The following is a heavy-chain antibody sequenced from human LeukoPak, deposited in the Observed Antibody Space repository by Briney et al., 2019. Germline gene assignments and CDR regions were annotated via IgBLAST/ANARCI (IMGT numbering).Heavy chain of an antibody. CDR2: IYYSGST. V-gene: IGHV4-39*01. D-gene: IGHD1-14*01. Sequence: SETLSLTCAVSGGSIRNSSFYWGWIRQPPGKGLEWIGSIYYSGSTYYNPSLKSRVTISVDTSKNQFSLKLSSVTAADTAVYYCAIIPPDLRRNDYWGQGTLVTVSS. J-gene: IGHJ4*02. CDR1: GGSIRNSSFY. CDR3: AIIPPDLRRNDY.